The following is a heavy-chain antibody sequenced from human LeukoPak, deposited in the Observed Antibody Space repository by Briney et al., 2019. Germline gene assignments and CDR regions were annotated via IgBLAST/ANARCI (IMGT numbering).Heavy chain of an antibody. D-gene: IGHD2-15*01. J-gene: IGHJ5*02. Sequence: ASVKVSCKASGYTFTNYDINWVRQATGQGPEWMGWMNPKSGNTGYAQKFQGRVTMTRNTSISTAYMELSSLRSDDTAVYYCARDQDIIVVVAALRQREMRGFDPWGQGTLVTVSS. CDR2: MNPKSGNT. CDR1: GYTFTNYD. V-gene: IGHV1-8*01. CDR3: ARDQDIIVVVAALRQREMRGFDP.